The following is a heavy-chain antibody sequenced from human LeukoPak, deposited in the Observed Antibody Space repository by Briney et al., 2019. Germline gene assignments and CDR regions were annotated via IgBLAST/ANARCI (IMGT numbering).Heavy chain of an antibody. Sequence: SETLSLTCTVSGGSISSSSYYWGWIRQPPGKGLEWIGSIYYSGSTYYNPSLKSRVTISVDTSKNQFSLKLSSVTAADTAVYYCARCYDFWSGSRFDYWGQGTLVTVSS. V-gene: IGHV4-39*07. CDR3: ARCYDFWSGSRFDY. CDR1: GGSISSSSYY. J-gene: IGHJ4*02. CDR2: IYYSGST. D-gene: IGHD3-3*01.